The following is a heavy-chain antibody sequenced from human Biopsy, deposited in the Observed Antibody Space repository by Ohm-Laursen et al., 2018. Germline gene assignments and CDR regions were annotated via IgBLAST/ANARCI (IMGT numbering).Heavy chain of an antibody. J-gene: IGHJ6*02. Sequence: SETLSFTCIVSGGSISSDYWSWIRQTPGKGLEWIGYIYYSGSTNYNPSLKSRVTISVDTSKNQFSLRLNSVTAADTAVYYCARATSSTGWPYYSFYGMDVWGQGTTVTVSS. CDR1: GGSISSDY. CDR2: IYYSGST. D-gene: IGHD2-2*01. CDR3: ARATSSTGWPYYSFYGMDV. V-gene: IGHV4-59*01.